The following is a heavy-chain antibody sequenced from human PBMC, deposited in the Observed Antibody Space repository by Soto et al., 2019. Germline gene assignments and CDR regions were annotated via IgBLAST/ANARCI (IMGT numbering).Heavy chain of an antibody. CDR1: GFTFSCYA. D-gene: IGHD6-13*01. V-gene: IGHV3-23*01. J-gene: IGHJ6*02. Sequence: SGGSLRLSCAASGFTFSCYAMSWVRQAPGKGLEWVSAISGSGGSTYYADSVKGRFTISRDNSKNTLYLQMNSLRAEDTAVYYCAKXSIAAAGYPDYYYGMDVWGQGTTVTVSS. CDR2: ISGSGGST. CDR3: AKXSIAAAGYPDYYYGMDV.